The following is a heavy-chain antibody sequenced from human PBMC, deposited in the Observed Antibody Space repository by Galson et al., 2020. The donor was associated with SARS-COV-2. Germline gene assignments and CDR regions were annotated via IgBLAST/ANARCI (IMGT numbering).Heavy chain of an antibody. J-gene: IGHJ4*02. D-gene: IGHD2-21*02. CDR3: AREENFFLVVTATRMCYFDY. Sequence: SETLSLTCAVSGGSFSSYYWSWTRHHQGKGKEWNGEINSSGNTNTHQTPKRQVTITVDTSKNHFSLKLSSVTAADTAVYYCAREENFFLVVTATRMCYFDYWGRGTLATVSS. V-gene: IGHV4-34*01. CDR2: INSSGNT. CDR1: GGSFSSYY.